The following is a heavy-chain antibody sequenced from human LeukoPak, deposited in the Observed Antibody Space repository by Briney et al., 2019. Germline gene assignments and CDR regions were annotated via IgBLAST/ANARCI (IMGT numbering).Heavy chain of an antibody. CDR1: GYTFTSYY. CDR3: ARGDVDSSGYYYGMYNWFDP. Sequence: ASVKVSCKASGYTFTSYYMHWVRQAPGQGLEWMGIINPSGGSTSYAQKFQGRVTMTRDTSISTAYMELSRLRSDDTAVYYCARGDVDSSGYYYGMYNWFDPWGQGTLVTVSS. CDR2: INPSGGST. V-gene: IGHV1-46*01. D-gene: IGHD3-22*01. J-gene: IGHJ5*02.